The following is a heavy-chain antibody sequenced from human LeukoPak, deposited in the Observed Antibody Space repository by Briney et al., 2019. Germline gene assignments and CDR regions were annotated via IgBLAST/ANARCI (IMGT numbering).Heavy chain of an antibody. Sequence: KPSETLSLTCTVSGGSINSHYWSWIRQPPGKGLEWIGYIYYSGSTNYNPSLESRVTISVDTSKNQFSLKLSSVTAADTAVYYCAIHRADSYYGSGRLDYWGQGTLVTVSS. D-gene: IGHD3-10*01. J-gene: IGHJ4*02. CDR3: AIHRADSYYGSGRLDY. V-gene: IGHV4-59*11. CDR1: GGSINSHY. CDR2: IYYSGST.